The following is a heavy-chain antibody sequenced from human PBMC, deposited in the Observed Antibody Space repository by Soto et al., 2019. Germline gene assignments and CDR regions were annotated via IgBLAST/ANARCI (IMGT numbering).Heavy chain of an antibody. CDR1: GGTFSNYA. CDR2: IIPIFGTT. Sequence: QVHLVQSGAEVKKPGSSVNVSCKASGGTFSNYAITWVRQAPGQGLEWVGRIIPIFGTTNVAQKFQGRVTITAAESTTTAYLELSGLRSDDTAGYYCAKDGGADGYFGNWLDPWGQGTPVTVSS. J-gene: IGHJ5*02. V-gene: IGHV1-69*15. CDR3: AKDGGADGYFGNWLDP. D-gene: IGHD5-12*01.